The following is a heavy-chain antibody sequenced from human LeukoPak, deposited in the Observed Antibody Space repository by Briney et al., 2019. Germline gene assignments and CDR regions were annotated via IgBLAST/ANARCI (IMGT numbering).Heavy chain of an antibody. Sequence: ASETLSLTCSVSGGSIISSNYYWGWIRQPPGKGLKWFGSIYQSGSGSSYYNPSLKSRVTIFGDTSKNQFFLRLSSVTAADTAVYYCASTLRFLPYRRFDYWGQGTLVTVPS. CDR3: ASTLRFLPYRRFDY. J-gene: IGHJ4*02. CDR2: IYQSGSGSS. V-gene: IGHV4-39*01. CDR1: GGSIISSNYY. D-gene: IGHD3-3*01.